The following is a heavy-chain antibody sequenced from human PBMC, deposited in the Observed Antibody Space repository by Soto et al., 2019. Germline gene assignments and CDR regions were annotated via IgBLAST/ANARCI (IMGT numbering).Heavy chain of an antibody. V-gene: IGHV3-30-3*02. CDR1: GFTFSTYA. D-gene: IGHD2-21*02. CDR2: ISYDGNRI. J-gene: IGHJ5*02. CDR3: ARGLVVTAKGWFAL. Sequence: QVQLVESGGGVVQRGESLRLSCAASGFTFSTYAMNWVRQSPGKALEWVAVISYDGNRIYYADSVKGRFTISRDNAKNTMFLQMSGLRPEDTAIYYCARGLVVTAKGWFALWGQGTQVTVSS.